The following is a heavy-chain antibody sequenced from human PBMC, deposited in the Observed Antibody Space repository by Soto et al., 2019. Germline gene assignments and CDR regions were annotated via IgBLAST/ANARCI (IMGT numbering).Heavy chain of an antibody. CDR1: NGSICNYY. D-gene: IGHD6-19*01. CDR3: ARDQAGYYSAY. J-gene: IGHJ4*02. V-gene: IGHV4-59*01. CDR2: IYYSGTT. Sequence: PSETLSLTCTVSNGSICNYYWSWIRQSPGKGLEWIGYIYYSGTTNYNPSLKSRVTMSVETSKNQFSLKLSSVTAAASAVYFCARDQAGYYSAYWGQGTVVTVS.